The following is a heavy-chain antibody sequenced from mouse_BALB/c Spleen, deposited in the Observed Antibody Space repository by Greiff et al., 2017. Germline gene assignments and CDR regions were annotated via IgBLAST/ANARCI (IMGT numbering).Heavy chain of an antibody. CDR3: TREGYYGNYVAMDY. D-gene: IGHD2-1*01. Sequence: VHVKQSGTVLARPGASVKMSCKASGYTFTSYWMHWVKQRPGQGLEWIGAIYPGNSDTSYNQKFKGKAKLTAVTSTSTAYMELSSLTNEDSAVYYCTREGYYGNYVAMDYWGQGTSVTVSS. CDR2: IYPGNSDT. V-gene: IGHV1-5*01. J-gene: IGHJ4*01. CDR1: GYTFTSYW.